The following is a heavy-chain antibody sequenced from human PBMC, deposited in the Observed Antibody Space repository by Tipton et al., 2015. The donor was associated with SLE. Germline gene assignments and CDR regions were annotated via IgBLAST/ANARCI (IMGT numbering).Heavy chain of an antibody. CDR3: VRVGTPDYYMDV. J-gene: IGHJ6*03. V-gene: IGHV3-9*01. CDR1: GFSFDDYA. Sequence: RSLRLSCAASGFSFDDYAMHWVRQVPGKGLEWVAGIGWDSAYIAYEDSVEGRFTISRDNAKKSLYLQMDSLRPDDTAFYYCVRVGTPDYYMDVWGKGTRVTVSS. D-gene: IGHD7-27*01. CDR2: IGWDSAYI.